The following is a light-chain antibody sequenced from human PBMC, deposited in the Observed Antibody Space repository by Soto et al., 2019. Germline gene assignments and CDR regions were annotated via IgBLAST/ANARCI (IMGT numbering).Light chain of an antibody. J-gene: IGKJ1*01. CDR1: QSVSSR. CDR2: GAS. V-gene: IGKV3-15*01. CDR3: HQYNNFRT. Sequence: EIVMTQSPATLSVSPGERVTLSCRASQSVSSRLAWYHQKPGQSPRLLIYGASTMATGIPARVSGSGSGPEFTLTISSLQHEDFGRYYCHQYNNFRTSGQGTKVDSK.